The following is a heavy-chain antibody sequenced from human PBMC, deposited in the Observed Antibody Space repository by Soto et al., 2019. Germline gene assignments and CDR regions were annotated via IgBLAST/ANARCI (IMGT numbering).Heavy chain of an antibody. D-gene: IGHD6-19*01. Sequence: GGSLRLSCAASGFTFSSYAMSWVRQAPGKGLEWVSAISGSGGSTYYADSVKGRFTISRDNSKNTLYLQMNSLRAEDTAVYYCALTRTGVQWLVQNYFDYWGQGTLVTVSS. V-gene: IGHV3-23*01. J-gene: IGHJ4*02. CDR1: GFTFSSYA. CDR3: ALTRTGVQWLVQNYFDY. CDR2: ISGSGGST.